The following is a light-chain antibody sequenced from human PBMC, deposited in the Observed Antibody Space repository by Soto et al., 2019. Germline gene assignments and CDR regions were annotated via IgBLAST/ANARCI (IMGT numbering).Light chain of an antibody. Sequence: QSVLTQPPSASGTPGQRVTISCSGSSSNIGSNYVYWYQQLPGTAPKLLIYRNNQRPSGVPDRFSGSKSGTSASLAISGRRSEDEDDYYCAAWDDSLSGLWVFGGGTKLTVL. J-gene: IGLJ3*02. CDR3: AAWDDSLSGLWV. CDR1: SSNIGSNY. CDR2: RNN. V-gene: IGLV1-47*01.